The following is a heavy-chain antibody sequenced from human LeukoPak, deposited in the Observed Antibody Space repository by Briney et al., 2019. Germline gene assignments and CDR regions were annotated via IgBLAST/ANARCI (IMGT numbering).Heavy chain of an antibody. CDR3: ARGDLLTIFGVVTIYGMDV. CDR2: INPNSGGT. D-gene: IGHD3-3*01. CDR1: GYTFTGYY. J-gene: IGHJ6*02. V-gene: IGHV1-2*02. Sequence: ASVKVSCKASGYTFTGYYMHWVRQAPGQGLEWMGWINPNSGGTNYAQKFQGRVTMTRDTSISTAYMELSSLRSEDTAVYYCARGDLLTIFGVVTIYGMDVWGQGTTVTVSS.